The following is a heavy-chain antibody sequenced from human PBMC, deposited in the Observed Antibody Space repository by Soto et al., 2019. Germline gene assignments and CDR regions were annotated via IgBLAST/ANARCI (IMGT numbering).Heavy chain of an antibody. CDR1: GGSISGGVYY. CDR3: ARRTQQLYYYGMDV. D-gene: IGHD6-13*01. CDR2: IYYSGST. Sequence: SATLSLTCTVSGGSISGGVYYWTWIRQHPGKGLEWIGYIYYSGSTYYNPSLKSRVTISVDTSKNQFSLKLSSVTAADTAVYYCARRTQQLYYYGMDVWGQGTTVTVSS. V-gene: IGHV4-31*03. J-gene: IGHJ6*02.